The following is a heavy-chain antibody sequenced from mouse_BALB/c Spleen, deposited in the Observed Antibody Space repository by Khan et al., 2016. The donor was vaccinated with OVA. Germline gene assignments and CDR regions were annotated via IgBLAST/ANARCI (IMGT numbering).Heavy chain of an antibody. J-gene: IGHJ3*01. CDR1: GYTFTTYT. CDR3: PREGAYYRSNGWFSY. D-gene: IGHD2-14*01. V-gene: IGHV1-4*01. CDR2: INPSNGYT. Sequence: QVQLQQSGAELARPGASVKLSCKASGYTFTTYTMPWVKQRPGQGLEWIGYINPSNGYTNYNQKFKDKSTLTADKSSSTAYMQLSSLTSDYSAVYYCPREGAYYRSNGWFSYWGQGTLVTVSA.